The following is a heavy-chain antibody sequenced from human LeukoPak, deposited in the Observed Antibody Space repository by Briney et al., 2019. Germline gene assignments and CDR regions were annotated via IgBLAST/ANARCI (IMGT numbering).Heavy chain of an antibody. Sequence: ASVKVPCKASGYTFTGYYMHWVRQAPGQGLEWMGWVNPNSGGTNYAQKFQGRVTMTRDTSISTAYMELSRLRSDDTAVYYCARAPQLERPDFDYWGQGTLVTVSS. V-gene: IGHV1-2*02. CDR3: ARAPQLERPDFDY. D-gene: IGHD1-1*01. J-gene: IGHJ4*02. CDR2: VNPNSGGT. CDR1: GYTFTGYY.